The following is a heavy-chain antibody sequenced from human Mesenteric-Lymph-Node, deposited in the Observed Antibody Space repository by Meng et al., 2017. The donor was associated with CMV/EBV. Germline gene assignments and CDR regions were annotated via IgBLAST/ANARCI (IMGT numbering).Heavy chain of an antibody. V-gene: IGHV3-48*04. Sequence: GESLKISCAASGFTFSSYSMNWVRQAPGKGLEWVSYISSSSSTIYYADSVKGRFTIARDNAKNSLYLQMNSLRAEDTAGYYCARERAAARDPTRYWGQGTLVTVSS. CDR1: GFTFSSYS. D-gene: IGHD6-13*01. CDR2: ISSSSSTI. CDR3: ARERAAARDPTRY. J-gene: IGHJ4*02.